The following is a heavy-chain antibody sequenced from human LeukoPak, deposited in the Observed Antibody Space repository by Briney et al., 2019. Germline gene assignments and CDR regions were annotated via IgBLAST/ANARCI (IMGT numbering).Heavy chain of an antibody. J-gene: IGHJ4*02. CDR2: ISPNNGNT. CDR1: GYTFTDSY. D-gene: IGHD3-10*01. Sequence: RASVKVSCKPSGYTFTDSYIHWVRQAAGVGLQWMGWISPNNGNTKYAEDFQDRVTMTRDTSINTAYMELTGLTPDDTAVYYCVRSPIGASAYWGRGTLVTVSS. V-gene: IGHV1-2*02. CDR3: VRSPIGASAY.